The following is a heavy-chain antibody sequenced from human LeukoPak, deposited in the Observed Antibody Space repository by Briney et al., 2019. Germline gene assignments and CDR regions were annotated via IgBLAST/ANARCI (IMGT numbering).Heavy chain of an antibody. CDR1: GGSISTYY. CDR3: ARGGDGYNYFNY. Sequence: SETLSLTCTVSGGSISTYYWSWIRQPPGKGLEWIGYIYYSGNTNYNPSLKSRVNISVDTFKNQVSLKLSSVTAADQAVYYCARGGDGYNYFNYWGQGTLVTVTS. CDR2: IYYSGNT. J-gene: IGHJ4*02. D-gene: IGHD5-24*01. V-gene: IGHV4-59*13.